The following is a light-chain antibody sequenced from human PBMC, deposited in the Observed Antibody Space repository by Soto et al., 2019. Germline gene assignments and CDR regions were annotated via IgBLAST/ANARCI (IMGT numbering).Light chain of an antibody. Sequence: DIQMTQSPSSLSASVGDRVTITCRASQTISRYLNWYRQKPGRAPELLIYAASSLQSGVPSRFSGSGSGTDYTLTISSLEPEDFATYYCQQSLRTPLTFGQGTKVEIK. V-gene: IGKV1-39*01. CDR3: QQSLRTPLT. CDR1: QTISRY. CDR2: AAS. J-gene: IGKJ1*01.